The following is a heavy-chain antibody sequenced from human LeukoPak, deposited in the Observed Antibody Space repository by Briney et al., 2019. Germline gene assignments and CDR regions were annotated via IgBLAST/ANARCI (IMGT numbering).Heavy chain of an antibody. J-gene: IGHJ4*02. V-gene: IGHV5-51*01. CDR3: ARLPYCSGGSCPPVYFDS. CDR1: GYSFTSYW. Sequence: GESLKISCKGSGYSFTSYWIAWVRQMPGKGLEWMGIIYPDDSDTRYSPSFQGQVTISADKSISTAYLQWSSLKASDTAMYYCARLPYCSGGSCPPVYFDSWGQGTLVTVSP. CDR2: IYPDDSDT. D-gene: IGHD2-15*01.